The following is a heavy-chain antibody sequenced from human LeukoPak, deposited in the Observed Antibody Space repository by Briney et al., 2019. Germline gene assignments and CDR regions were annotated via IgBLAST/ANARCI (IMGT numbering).Heavy chain of an antibody. V-gene: IGHV4-38-2*02. D-gene: IGHD1-26*01. CDR3: ASVGVGATSSIFDY. CDR2: IYHSGST. Sequence: PPETLSLTCTVSGDSISSGNYYWSWIRQPPGKGLEWIGSIYHSGSTYYNPSLKSRVTISVDTSKNQFSLKLSSVTAADTAVYYCASVGVGATSSIFDYWGQGTLVTVSS. CDR1: GDSISSGNYY. J-gene: IGHJ4*02.